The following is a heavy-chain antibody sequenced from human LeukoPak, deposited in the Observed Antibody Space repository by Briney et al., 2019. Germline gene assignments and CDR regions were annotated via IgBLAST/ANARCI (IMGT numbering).Heavy chain of an antibody. Sequence: SETLSLTCTVSGGSISSYYWSWIRQPPGQGLEWIAYIHSSGYTNYTPSLKSRVAISVDTSKNQFSLKVTSVTAADTAVYYCAKRQGPNSGSYDYFDPWGQGTLVTVSS. D-gene: IGHD1-26*01. CDR2: IHSSGYT. J-gene: IGHJ5*02. CDR3: AKRQGPNSGSYDYFDP. V-gene: IGHV4-4*09. CDR1: GGSISSYY.